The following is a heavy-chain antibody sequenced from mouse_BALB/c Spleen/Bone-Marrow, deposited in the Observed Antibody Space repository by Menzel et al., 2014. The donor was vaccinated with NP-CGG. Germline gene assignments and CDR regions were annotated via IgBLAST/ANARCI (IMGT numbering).Heavy chain of an antibody. CDR2: ISTGGSYT. J-gene: IGHJ2*01. D-gene: IGHD1-3*01. V-gene: IGHV5-9-4*01. CDR3: ARYYNYYSGY. Sequence: EVKLMESGGGVMKPGGSLKLSCAASGFTFSSYAMSWVRQSPEKRLEWVAEISTGGSYTYYPDTVTGRFTISRDNAKNTLYLEMNSLRSEDTAIYYCARYYNYYSGYWGQGTTLTVSS. CDR1: GFTFSSYA.